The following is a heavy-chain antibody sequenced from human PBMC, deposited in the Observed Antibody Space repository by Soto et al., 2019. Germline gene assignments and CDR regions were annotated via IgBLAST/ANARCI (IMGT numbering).Heavy chain of an antibody. Sequence: ASVKVSCKDSGYTFTSYGISWVRQAPGQGLELMGWISAYDGKTTYAEKFQGRVTMTTDPSPSPAYMELRSLRSDDPAVYYCARDPHEYGTSYWSAPWGQGTLVPVSS. CDR3: ARDPHEYGTSYWSAP. V-gene: IGHV1-18*01. CDR2: ISAYDGKT. D-gene: IGHD3-10*01. J-gene: IGHJ5*02. CDR1: GYTFTSYG.